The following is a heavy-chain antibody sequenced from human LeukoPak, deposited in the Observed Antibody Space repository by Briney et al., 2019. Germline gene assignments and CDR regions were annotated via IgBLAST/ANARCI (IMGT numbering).Heavy chain of an antibody. D-gene: IGHD3-10*01. CDR3: ARTKLWFGESSDY. CDR1: GGSISSYY. V-gene: IGHV4-59*12. J-gene: IGHJ4*02. Sequence: SETLSLTCTASGGSISSYYWSWIRQPPGKGLEWIGYIYYSGSTNYNPSLKSRVTISVDTSKNQFSLKLSSVTAADTAVYYCARTKLWFGESSDYWGQGTLVTVSS. CDR2: IYYSGST.